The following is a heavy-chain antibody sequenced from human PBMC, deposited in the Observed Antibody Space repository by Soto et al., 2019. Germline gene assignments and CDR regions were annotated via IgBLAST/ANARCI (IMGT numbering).Heavy chain of an antibody. J-gene: IGHJ5*02. Sequence: QVHLVQSGAEVQKPGASVRISCQASGYAFTTSAIHWVRQAPGQSLEWMGWINPATGDTKYSQNVRGRVTFALDTSATTAYMDLRSLASHDTDVYYCARAAGRSKLLPYYFDPWGQGTLVTVSS. V-gene: IGHV1-3*01. CDR1: GYAFTTSA. CDR3: ARAAGRSKLLPYYFDP. CDR2: INPATGDT. D-gene: IGHD3-10*01.